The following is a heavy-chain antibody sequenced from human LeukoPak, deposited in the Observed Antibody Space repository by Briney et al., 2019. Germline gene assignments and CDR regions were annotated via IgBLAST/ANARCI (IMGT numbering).Heavy chain of an antibody. CDR1: GFTFSSYG. Sequence: GRSLRPSCAASGFTFSSYGMHWVRQAPGKGLEWVAVISYDGSNKYYADSVKGRFTISRDNSKNTLYLQMNSLRAEDTAVYYCAKGGRWELLSLDYWGQGTLVTVSS. CDR3: AKGGRWELLSLDY. CDR2: ISYDGSNK. J-gene: IGHJ4*02. V-gene: IGHV3-30*18. D-gene: IGHD1-26*01.